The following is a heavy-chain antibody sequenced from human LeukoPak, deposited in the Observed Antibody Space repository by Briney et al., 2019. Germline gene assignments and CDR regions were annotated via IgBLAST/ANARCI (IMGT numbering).Heavy chain of an antibody. J-gene: IGHJ6*03. CDR2: INHSGST. Sequence: SETLSLTCAVYGGSFSGYYWSWIRQPPGKGLEWIGEINHSGSTNYNPSLKSRVTISVDTSRNQFSLKLSSVTAADTAVYYCARVRYCGGDCYPRLYYYYYMDVWGKGTTVTVSS. D-gene: IGHD2-21*02. CDR3: ARVRYCGGDCYPRLYYYYYMDV. V-gene: IGHV4-34*01. CDR1: GGSFSGYY.